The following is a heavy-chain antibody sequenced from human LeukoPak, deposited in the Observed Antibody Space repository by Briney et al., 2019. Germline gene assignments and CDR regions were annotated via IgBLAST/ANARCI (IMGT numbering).Heavy chain of an antibody. D-gene: IGHD2-2*01. CDR2: VYHSGST. J-gene: IGHJ4*02. CDR1: GYSISSGYY. Sequence: SETLSLTCTVSGYSISSGYYWAWIRQPPGKGLEWIGSVYHSGSTYYSPSLESRVTISIDTSRNKFSLKLNSVTAADTAFYFCARDGLVVPKYWGQGILVTVSS. V-gene: IGHV4-38-2*02. CDR3: ARDGLVVPKY.